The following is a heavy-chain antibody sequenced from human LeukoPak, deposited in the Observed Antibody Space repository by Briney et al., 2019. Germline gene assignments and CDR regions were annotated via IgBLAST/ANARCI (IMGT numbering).Heavy chain of an antibody. V-gene: IGHV3-11*01. D-gene: IGHD6-25*01. J-gene: IGHJ6*02. CDR2: ISSSGSTI. CDR3: ARSSGSHYYYYGMDV. CDR1: GFTFSDYY. Sequence: GGSLRLSCAASGFTFSDYYMSWIRQAPGKGLEWVSYISSSGSTIYYADSVKGRFTISRDNAKNSLYPQMNSLRAEDTAVYYCARSSGSHYYYYGMDVWGQGTTVTVSS.